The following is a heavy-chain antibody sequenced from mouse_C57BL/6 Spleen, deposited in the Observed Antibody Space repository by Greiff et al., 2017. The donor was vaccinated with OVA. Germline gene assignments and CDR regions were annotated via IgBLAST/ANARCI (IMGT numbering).Heavy chain of an antibody. CDR1: GYTFTDYY. CDR3: ARSGGGRYFDV. J-gene: IGHJ1*03. Sequence: VQLQQSGPELVKPGASVKISCKASGYTFTDYYMNWVKQSHGKSLEWIGDINPNNGGTSYNQKFKGKATLTVDKSSSTAYMELRSLTSEDSAVYYCARSGGGRYFDVWGTGTTVTVSS. D-gene: IGHD3-1*01. V-gene: IGHV1-26*01. CDR2: INPNNGGT.